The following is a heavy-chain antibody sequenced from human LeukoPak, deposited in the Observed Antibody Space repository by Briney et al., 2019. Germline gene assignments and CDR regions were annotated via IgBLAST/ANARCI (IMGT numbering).Heavy chain of an antibody. CDR2: IYYSGST. J-gene: IGHJ5*02. Sequence: PSETLSLTCTVSGGSISSYYWSWIRQPPGKGLEWIGYIYYSGSTNYNPSLKSRVTISVDTSKSQFSLKLSSVTAADTAVYYCARVTVLWFGESNSNWFDPWGQGTLVTVSS. CDR1: GGSISSYY. V-gene: IGHV4-59*01. D-gene: IGHD3-10*01. CDR3: ARVTVLWFGESNSNWFDP.